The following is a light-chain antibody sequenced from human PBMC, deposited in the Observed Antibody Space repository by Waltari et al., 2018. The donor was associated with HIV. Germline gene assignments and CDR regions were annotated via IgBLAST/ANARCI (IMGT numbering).Light chain of an antibody. CDR3: SSYAGTSNFVL. J-gene: IGLJ2*01. V-gene: IGLV2-11*01. CDR2: NVS. Sequence: QSALTQPRSVSESPGQSVTISCTGTSSDVGAYNYVSWYQQQPGRAPKFLIYNVSERPAGVPDRFSGSKSGNAASLTISGLQAGDEADYYCSSYAGTSNFVLFGGGTKLTVL. CDR1: SSDVGAYNY.